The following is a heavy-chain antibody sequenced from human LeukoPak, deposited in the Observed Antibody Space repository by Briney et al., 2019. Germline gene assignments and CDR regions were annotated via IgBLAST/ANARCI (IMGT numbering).Heavy chain of an antibody. CDR3: ARRAGAYSHPYDY. Sequence: PGGSPRLSCAASGFIFSDYYMSWIRQAPGKGLEWVSFIYSDNTHYSDSVKGRFTISRDNSKNTLYLQMNSLRAEDTAVYYCARRAGAYSHPYDYWGQGTLVTVSS. CDR1: GFIFSDYY. J-gene: IGHJ4*02. CDR2: IYSDNT. D-gene: IGHD4/OR15-4a*01. V-gene: IGHV3-53*01.